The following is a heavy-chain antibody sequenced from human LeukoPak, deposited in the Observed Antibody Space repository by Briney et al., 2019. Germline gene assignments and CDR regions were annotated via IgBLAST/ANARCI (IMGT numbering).Heavy chain of an antibody. J-gene: IGHJ3*02. D-gene: IGHD1-26*01. CDR1: GFTFSSYW. Sequence: PGGSLRLXCAASGFTFSSYWMSWVRQAPGKVLEWVANIKQDGSEKYYVDSVKGRFTISRDNAKNSLYLQMNSPRAEDTAVYYCARDREWELPADAFDIWGQGTMVTVSS. CDR3: ARDREWELPADAFDI. V-gene: IGHV3-7*01. CDR2: IKQDGSEK.